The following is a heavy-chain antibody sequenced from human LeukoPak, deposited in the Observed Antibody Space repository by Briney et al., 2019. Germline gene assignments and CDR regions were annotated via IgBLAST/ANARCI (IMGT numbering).Heavy chain of an antibody. CDR2: IYYSGST. CDR1: GGSISSSSYY. V-gene: IGHV4-39*07. D-gene: IGHD6-19*01. Sequence: SETLSLTCTVSGGSISSSSYYWGWIRQPPGKGLEWIGSIYYSGSTYYNPSLKSRVTISVDTSKNQFSLKLSSVTAADTAVYYCASGKYSSGWYGPNYWGQGTLVTVSS. CDR3: ASGKYSSGWYGPNY. J-gene: IGHJ4*02.